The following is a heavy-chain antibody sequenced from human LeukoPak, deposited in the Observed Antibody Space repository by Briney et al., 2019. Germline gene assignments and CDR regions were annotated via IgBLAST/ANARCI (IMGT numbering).Heavy chain of an antibody. J-gene: IGHJ4*02. Sequence: PGGSLRLSCAASEFTFSSYEMNWVRQAPGKGLEWVSYISSSGSTIYYADSVKGRFTISRDNDKNSLYLQMNSLRAEDTAVYYCARDGDYGDYVFAFDYWGQGTLVTVSS. CDR3: ARDGDYGDYVFAFDY. CDR2: ISSSGSTI. V-gene: IGHV3-48*03. CDR1: EFTFSSYE. D-gene: IGHD4-17*01.